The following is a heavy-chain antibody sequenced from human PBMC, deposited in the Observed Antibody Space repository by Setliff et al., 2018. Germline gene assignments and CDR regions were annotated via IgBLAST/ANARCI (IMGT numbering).Heavy chain of an antibody. V-gene: IGHV1-2*06. Sequence: ASVKVSCKASGYTFTGYGISWVRQAPGQGLEWMGRINPNSGGTNYAQKFQGRVTMTRDTSISTAYMELSRLRSDDTAVYYCARIMGIVGDNWFDPWGQGTLVTVSS. D-gene: IGHD1-26*01. J-gene: IGHJ5*02. CDR2: INPNSGGT. CDR3: ARIMGIVGDNWFDP. CDR1: GYTFTGYG.